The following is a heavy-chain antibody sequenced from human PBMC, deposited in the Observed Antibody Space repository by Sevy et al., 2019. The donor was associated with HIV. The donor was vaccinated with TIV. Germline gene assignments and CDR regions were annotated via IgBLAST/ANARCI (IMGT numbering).Heavy chain of an antibody. J-gene: IGHJ1*01. CDR1: GFTFSNAW. Sequence: GGSLRLSCAASGFTFSNAWMSWVRQAPGKGLEWVGRIKSKTDGGTTDYAGPVKARFTISRDDSKNTLNLQMNSLKAVDTAVYYCTTDGDVFWIGGYFQLWGQGTLVTVSS. CDR3: TTDGDVFWIGGYFQL. D-gene: IGHD3-3*01. V-gene: IGHV3-15*01. CDR2: IKSKTDGGTT.